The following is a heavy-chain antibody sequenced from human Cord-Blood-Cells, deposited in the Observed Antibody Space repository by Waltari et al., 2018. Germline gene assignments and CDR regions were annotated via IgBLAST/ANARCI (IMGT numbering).Heavy chain of an antibody. D-gene: IGHD3-10*01. Sequence: EVQLVQSGAEVKKPGESLKLSCKGSGYSFTSYWTGWVRQMPGKGLEWMGIIYPGDSDTRYSPSFQGQVTISADKSISTAYLQWSSLKASDTAMYYCARPYGSGSYYSPFDYWGQGTLVTVSS. CDR1: GYSFTSYW. V-gene: IGHV5-51*01. J-gene: IGHJ4*02. CDR3: ARPYGSGSYYSPFDY. CDR2: IYPGDSDT.